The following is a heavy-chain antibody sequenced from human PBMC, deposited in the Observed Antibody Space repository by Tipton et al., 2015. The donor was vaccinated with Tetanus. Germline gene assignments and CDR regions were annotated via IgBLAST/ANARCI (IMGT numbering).Heavy chain of an antibody. V-gene: IGHV4-30-2*01. CDR3: ARATSTGPAYNWFDP. Sequence: TLSLTCAVSGGSISSGGYSWTWIRQPPGKGLQWIGYMYYSGTTHYNPSLKSRVTISIDRSENQLSLKLTSVTAADTAVYYCARATSTGPAYNWFDPWGQGTLVTVSS. CDR2: MYYSGTT. J-gene: IGHJ5*02. CDR1: GGSISSGGYS. D-gene: IGHD2-8*02.